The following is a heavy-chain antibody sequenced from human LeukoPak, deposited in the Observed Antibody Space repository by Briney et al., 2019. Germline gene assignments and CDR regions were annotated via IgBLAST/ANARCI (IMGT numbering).Heavy chain of an antibody. CDR3: ARRLDSNTWHPFDS. J-gene: IGHJ4*02. Sequence: SETLSLTCTVSGGSISSGSYYWGWIRQPPGMGLEWIGDIYYGGITYYNPSLKSRVTISRDTSKNQFSLKLTSVTATDTAVYYCARRLDSNTWHPFDSWGQGTRVTVSS. V-gene: IGHV4-39*01. D-gene: IGHD3-22*01. CDR2: IYYGGIT. CDR1: GGSISSGSYY.